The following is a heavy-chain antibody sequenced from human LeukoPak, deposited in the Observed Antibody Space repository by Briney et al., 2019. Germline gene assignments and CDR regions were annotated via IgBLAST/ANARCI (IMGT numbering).Heavy chain of an antibody. D-gene: IGHD6-19*01. V-gene: IGHV3-33*01. CDR3: ARDLSSSGWYDY. CDR2: IWYDGSNK. J-gene: IGHJ4*02. Sequence: GGSLRLSCAASGFTFSSYGMHWVRQAPGKGLEWVAVIWYDGSNKYYADSVKGRFTISRDNSKNTLYLQMNSLRAEDTAVYYCARDLSSSGWYDYWGQGTLVTASS. CDR1: GFTFSSYG.